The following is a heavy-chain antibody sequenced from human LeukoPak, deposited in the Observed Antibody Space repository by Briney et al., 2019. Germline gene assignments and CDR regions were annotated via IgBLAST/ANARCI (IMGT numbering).Heavy chain of an antibody. Sequence: ASVKVSCKVSGYTLTELSMHWVRQAPGKGLEWMGGFDPEDGETIYAQKFQGRVTMTEDTSTDTAYMELSSLRSEDTAVYYCATVFGSRYYFDHWGQGTLVTVSS. V-gene: IGHV1-24*01. CDR2: FDPEDGET. J-gene: IGHJ4*02. CDR1: GYTLTELS. CDR3: ATVFGSRYYFDH. D-gene: IGHD6-13*01.